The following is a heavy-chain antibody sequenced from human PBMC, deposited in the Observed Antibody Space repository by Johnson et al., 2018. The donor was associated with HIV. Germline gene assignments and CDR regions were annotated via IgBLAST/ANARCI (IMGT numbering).Heavy chain of an antibody. Sequence: VQLVESGGGLVKPGGSLRLSCAASGFTFSNAWMSWVRQAPGKGLEWVGRIKTKTDGGTTDYAAPVKGRFTISRDDSKYTLYLQMNSLKTEETCVYYCTTDYHVVFGGFDIWGQGTMVTVSS. V-gene: IGHV3-15*01. CDR3: TTDYHVVFGGFDI. CDR2: IKTKTDGGTT. J-gene: IGHJ3*02. D-gene: IGHD2-15*01. CDR1: GFTFSNAW.